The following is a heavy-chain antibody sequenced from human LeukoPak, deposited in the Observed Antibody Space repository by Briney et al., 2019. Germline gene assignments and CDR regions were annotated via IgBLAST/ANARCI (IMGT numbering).Heavy chain of an antibody. V-gene: IGHV4-34*01. J-gene: IGHJ4*02. Sequence: PSGTLSLTCAVYGGSFSGYYWSWIRQPPGKGLEWIGEINHSGSTNYNPSLKSRVTISVDTSKNQFSLKLSSVTAADTAVYYCARGPRGAARKHFDYWGQGTLVTVSS. CDR3: ARGPRGAARKHFDY. D-gene: IGHD6-6*01. CDR2: INHSGST. CDR1: GGSFSGYY.